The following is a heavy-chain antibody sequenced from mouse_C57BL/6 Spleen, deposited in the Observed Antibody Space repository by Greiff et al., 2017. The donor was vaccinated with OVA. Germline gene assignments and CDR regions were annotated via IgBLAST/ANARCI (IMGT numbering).Heavy chain of an antibody. CDR1: GFTIKDYH. CDR2: IDPEDGDP. CDR3: TLYVVYYLAWFAY. J-gene: IGHJ3*01. D-gene: IGHD2-3*01. V-gene: IGHV14-1*01. Sequence: VQLLQSGAELVRPGASVKLSCTASGFTIKDYHMPWVQQSPDKGLEWIGRIDPEDGDPEYAEQFQGRATMTADTSSNTAYLQLSSLTSEDTAFYYCTLYVVYYLAWFAYWGQGTLVTVSA.